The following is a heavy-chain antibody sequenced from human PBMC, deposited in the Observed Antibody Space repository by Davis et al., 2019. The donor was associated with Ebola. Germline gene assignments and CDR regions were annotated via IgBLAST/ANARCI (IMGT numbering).Heavy chain of an antibody. Sequence: GESLKISCKGSGYSFTSYWISWVRQMPGNGLEWMGRIDPSDSYTYYSPSFQGHVTISADKSISTAYLQWSSLKASDTAMYYCARHYYGSGSYYWFDPWGQGTLVTVSS. D-gene: IGHD3-10*01. CDR1: GYSFTSYW. V-gene: IGHV5-10-1*01. CDR2: IDPSDSYT. J-gene: IGHJ5*02. CDR3: ARHYYGSGSYYWFDP.